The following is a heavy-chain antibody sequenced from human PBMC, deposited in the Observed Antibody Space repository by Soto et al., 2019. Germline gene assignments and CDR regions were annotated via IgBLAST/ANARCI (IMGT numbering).Heavy chain of an antibody. V-gene: IGHV1-2*02. J-gene: IGHJ3*02. Sequence: QVQLVQSGAEVKKPGASVKVSCKTAGSTFRGYYVHWVRQAPGQGLEWVGLMNFNGGDTMSAQTFKGRLTTTRFPSIGAACMELYRLTITAAAVYYRARRLWSGARDMWGQGSMVT. D-gene: IGHD2-8*02. CDR2: MNFNGGDT. CDR3: ARRLWSGARDM. CDR1: GSTFRGYY.